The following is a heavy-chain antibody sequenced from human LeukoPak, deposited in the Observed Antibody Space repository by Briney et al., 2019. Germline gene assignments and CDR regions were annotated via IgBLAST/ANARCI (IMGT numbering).Heavy chain of an antibody. V-gene: IGHV4-59*01. CDR1: GGSISSYY. J-gene: IGHJ5*02. CDR2: IYYSGST. CDR3: ARVARGYSYGYWFDP. D-gene: IGHD5-18*01. Sequence: SETLSLTCSVSGGSISSYYWSWIRQPPGKGLEWIGYIYYSGSTNYNPSLKSRVTISVDTSKNQFSLKLSSVTAADTAVYYCARVARGYSYGYWFDPWGQGTLVTVSS.